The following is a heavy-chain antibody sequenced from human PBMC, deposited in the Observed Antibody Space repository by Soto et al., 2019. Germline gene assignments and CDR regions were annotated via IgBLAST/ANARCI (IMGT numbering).Heavy chain of an antibody. CDR2: INHSGST. CDR1: DGSMNSDSSY. Sequence: QLQLQESGPGLVKPSETLSLTCRVSDGSMNSDSSYWGWIRQPPGKGLEWIGVINHSGSTYHNLSLKGRVTMSVDASRNQFSLTLTSMTPADTAVYYCARLGGYVSVGYYYLWDSWGQGTLVTVSS. V-gene: IGHV4-39*01. J-gene: IGHJ4*02. D-gene: IGHD3-22*01. CDR3: ARLGGYVSVGYYYLWDS.